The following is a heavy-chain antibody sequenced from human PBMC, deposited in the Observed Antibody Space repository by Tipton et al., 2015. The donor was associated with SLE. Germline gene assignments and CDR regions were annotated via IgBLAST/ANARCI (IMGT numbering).Heavy chain of an antibody. V-gene: IGHV3-33*06. CDR1: GFTFSSYD. J-gene: IGHJ4*02. CDR3: AKGIEFGELTSDY. CDR2: IWHDGSNK. D-gene: IGHD3-10*01. Sequence: RSLRPSCAASGFTFSSYDMHWVRQAPGKGLEWVAVIWHDGSNKNYADSVKGRFTISRDNSKNTLDLQMNSLRAEDTAMYYCAKGIEFGELTSDYWGQGTLVTVSS.